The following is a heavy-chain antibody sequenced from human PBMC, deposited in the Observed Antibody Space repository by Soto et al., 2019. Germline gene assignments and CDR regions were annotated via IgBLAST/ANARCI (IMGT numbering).Heavy chain of an antibody. CDR2: IYYSGST. V-gene: IGHV4-39*01. Sequence: SETLSLTCTVSGGSISSSSYYWGWIRQPPGKGLEWIGSIYYSGSTYYNPSLKSRVTISVDTSKNQFSLKLSSVTAADTAVYYCARSSGYYGMDVWGQGTTVTVSS. J-gene: IGHJ6*02. CDR3: ARSSGYYGMDV. CDR1: GGSISSSSYY. D-gene: IGHD6-19*01.